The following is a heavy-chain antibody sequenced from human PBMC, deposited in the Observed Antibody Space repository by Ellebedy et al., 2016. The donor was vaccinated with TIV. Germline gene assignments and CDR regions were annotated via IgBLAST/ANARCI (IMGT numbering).Heavy chain of an antibody. Sequence: MPSETLSLTCTVSGGSISSSSYYWGWIRQPPGKGLEWIGSIYYSGSTYYNPSLKSRVTISVDTSKNQFSLKLSSVTAADTAVYYCARLQWSSGWPSLFDYWGQGTLVTVSS. CDR1: GGSISSSSYY. CDR3: ARLQWSSGWPSLFDY. CDR2: IYYSGST. J-gene: IGHJ4*02. V-gene: IGHV4-39*07. D-gene: IGHD6-19*01.